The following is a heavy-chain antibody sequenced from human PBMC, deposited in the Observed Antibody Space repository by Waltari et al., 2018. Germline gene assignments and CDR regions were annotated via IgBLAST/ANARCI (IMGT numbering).Heavy chain of an antibody. CDR1: GYTFTSYD. CDR2: MNPNSGNP. Sequence: QVQLVQSGAEVKKPGASVKVSGKASGYTFTSYDINWVRQATGQGLEWMGWMNPNSGNPGYAQKFQGRVTITRNTYISTAYMELSSLRSEDTAVYYCARGRGYYDSSGYRFDYFDYWGQGTLVTVSS. D-gene: IGHD3-22*01. V-gene: IGHV1-8*03. J-gene: IGHJ4*02. CDR3: ARGRGYYDSSGYRFDYFDY.